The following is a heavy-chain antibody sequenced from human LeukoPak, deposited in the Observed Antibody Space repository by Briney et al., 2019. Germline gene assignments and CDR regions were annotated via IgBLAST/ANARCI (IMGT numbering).Heavy chain of an antibody. D-gene: IGHD6-13*01. Sequence: GESLKISCKGSGYSFTSYWIGWVRQMPGKGLEWMGIIYPGDSDTRYSPSFQGQVTISADKSITTAYLQWSSLKASDTAMYYCARVLDLAAAGYNWFDPWGQGTLVTVSS. CDR1: GYSFTSYW. J-gene: IGHJ5*02. CDR2: IYPGDSDT. V-gene: IGHV5-51*01. CDR3: ARVLDLAAAGYNWFDP.